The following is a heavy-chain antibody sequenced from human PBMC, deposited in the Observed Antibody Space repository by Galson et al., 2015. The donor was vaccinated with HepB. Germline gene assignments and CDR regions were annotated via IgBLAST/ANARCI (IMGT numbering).Heavy chain of an antibody. V-gene: IGHV3-30-3*01. CDR3: AREGSSSWYYFDY. CDR2: ISYDGSNK. D-gene: IGHD6-13*01. Sequence: SLRLSCAASGFTFSGYAMHWVRQAPGKGLEWVAVISYDGSNKYYADSVKGRFTISRDNSKNTLYLQMNSLRAEDTAVYYCAREGSSSWYYFDYWGQGTLVTVSS. J-gene: IGHJ4*02. CDR1: GFTFSGYA.